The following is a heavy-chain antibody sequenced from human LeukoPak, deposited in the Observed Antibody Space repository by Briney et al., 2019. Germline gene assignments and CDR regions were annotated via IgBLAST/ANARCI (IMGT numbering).Heavy chain of an antibody. CDR2: INGDGTTT. CDR3: ARGSA. D-gene: IGHD3-3*01. CDR1: GFTFSSYW. Sequence: GGSLRLSCAASGFTFSSYWMHWVRQAPGKGLVWVSHINGDGTTTNYADSVKGRFTISRDNAKNTVYLQMNSLRAEDTAVYYCARGSAWGQGTLVTVSS. V-gene: IGHV3-74*01. J-gene: IGHJ5*02.